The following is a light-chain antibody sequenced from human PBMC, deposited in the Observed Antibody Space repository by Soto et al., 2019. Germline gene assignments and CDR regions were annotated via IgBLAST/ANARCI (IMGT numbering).Light chain of an antibody. CDR2: GAS. V-gene: IGKV3-20*01. J-gene: IGKJ1*01. CDR3: PQYGSSGT. CDR1: QSVGGNS. Sequence: EIVFPQSPGTPSLSPGKRAALSVRSSQSVGGNSLAWYPQKPGQAPRLLIYGASNRATGIPDRFSGSGSGTDFTLTISRLEPEDFAVYYCPQYGSSGTFGQGTKVDIK.